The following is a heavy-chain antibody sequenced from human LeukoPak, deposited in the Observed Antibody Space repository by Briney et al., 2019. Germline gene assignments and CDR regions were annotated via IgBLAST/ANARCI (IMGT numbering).Heavy chain of an antibody. CDR2: INSDGSRT. J-gene: IGHJ4*02. D-gene: IGHD3-16*01. CDR3: ARDVSSGEYFDY. V-gene: IGHV3-74*01. CDR1: GFTFSSYA. Sequence: GGSLRLSCAASGFTFSSYAMSWVRQAPGKGLVWVSRINSDGSRTSYADSVKGRFTISRDNAKDTLYLQMNRLRAEDTAVYYCARDVSSGEYFDYWGQGTLVTVSS.